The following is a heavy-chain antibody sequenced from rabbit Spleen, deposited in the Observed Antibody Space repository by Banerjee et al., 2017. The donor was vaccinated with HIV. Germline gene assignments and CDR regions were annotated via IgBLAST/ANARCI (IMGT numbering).Heavy chain of an antibody. Sequence: EQLEESGGGLVKPEGSLTLTCTVSGFSFSSSYWICWVRQAPGKGLEWIACIYAGSSGNTYYASWAKGRFTISKSSSTTVTLQMTSLTAADTATYFCARGYSNGYNNYVNAFSLWGPGTLVTVS. CDR3: ARGYSNGYNNYVNAFSL. J-gene: IGHJ4*01. D-gene: IGHD6-1*01. CDR1: GFSFSSSYW. CDR2: IYAGSSGNT. V-gene: IGHV1S45*01.